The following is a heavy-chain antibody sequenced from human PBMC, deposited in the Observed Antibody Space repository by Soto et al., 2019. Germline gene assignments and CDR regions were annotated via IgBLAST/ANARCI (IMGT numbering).Heavy chain of an antibody. V-gene: IGHV1-69*13. Sequence: GASVKVSCKASGGTFSIYGFSWVRQAPGQGPEWIGGIIPILTTPNYAQKFQGGVTIVADESTTTVYMELSSLKFEDTAVYYCATSVGIAPTGEDGMDVWGQGTSVTVSS. CDR2: IIPILTTP. D-gene: IGHD2-8*02. J-gene: IGHJ6*02. CDR3: ATSVGIAPTGEDGMDV. CDR1: GGTFSIYG.